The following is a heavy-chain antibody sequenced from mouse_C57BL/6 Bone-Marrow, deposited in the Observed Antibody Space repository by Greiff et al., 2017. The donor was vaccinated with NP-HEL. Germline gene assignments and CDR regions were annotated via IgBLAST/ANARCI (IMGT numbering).Heavy chain of an antibody. J-gene: IGHJ2*01. CDR2: IDPSDSYT. CDR1: GYTFTSYW. V-gene: IGHV1-69*01. Sequence: VQLQQPGAELVMPGASVKLSCKASGYTFTSYWMHWVKQRPGQGLEWIGEIDPSDSYTNYNQKFKGKSTLTVDKSSSTAYMQLSSLTSEDSAVYYCARRDWFDYWGKGTTLTVSS. CDR3: ARRDWFDY. D-gene: IGHD4-1*01.